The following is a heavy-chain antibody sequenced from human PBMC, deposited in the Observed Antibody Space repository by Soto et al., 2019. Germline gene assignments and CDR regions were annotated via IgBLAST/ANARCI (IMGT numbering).Heavy chain of an antibody. Sequence: SLSCTVSGGPIISCGYYWSWIRLHPGKGPEWIGYIYYSGSTYYNPALKSRVTISADTSKNKFSMKLSSVTAADTAVYYCASYIPWLTGHTASDIWCQGTRVTVSS. CDR3: ASYIPWLTGHTASDI. CDR1: GGPIISCGYY. CDR2: IYYSGST. J-gene: IGHJ3*02. D-gene: IGHD1-20*01. V-gene: IGHV4-31*03.